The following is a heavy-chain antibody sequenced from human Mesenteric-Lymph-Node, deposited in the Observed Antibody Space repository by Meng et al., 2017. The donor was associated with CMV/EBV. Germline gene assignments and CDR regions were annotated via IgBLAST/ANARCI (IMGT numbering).Heavy chain of an antibody. V-gene: IGHV1-46*04. CDR1: YTFTAYC. CDR3: TRAWATITGNHVDWFDR. D-gene: IGHD1-20*01. CDR2: INPSDGNT. J-gene: IGHJ5*02. Sequence: YTFTAYCMHGVRQAPEQGLAWMGKINPSDGNTSYAESLQGRVTLTRDTSTNTVYMEVSSLTSEDTAVYYCTRAWATITGNHVDWFDRWGQGTLVTVSS.